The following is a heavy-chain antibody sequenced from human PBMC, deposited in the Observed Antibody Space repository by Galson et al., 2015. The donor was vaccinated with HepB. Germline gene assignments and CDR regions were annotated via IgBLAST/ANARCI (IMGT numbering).Heavy chain of an antibody. V-gene: IGHV1-18*04. CDR3: ARDRGSYYDFWSGSYYYYGMDV. CDR1: GYTFTSYG. CDR2: ISAYNGNT. J-gene: IGHJ6*02. Sequence: SCKASGYTFTSYGISWVRQAPGQGLEWMGWISAYNGNTNYAQKLQGRVTMTTDTSTSTAYMELRSLRSDDTAVYYCARDRGSYYDFWSGSYYYYGMDVWGQGTTVTVSS. D-gene: IGHD3-3*01.